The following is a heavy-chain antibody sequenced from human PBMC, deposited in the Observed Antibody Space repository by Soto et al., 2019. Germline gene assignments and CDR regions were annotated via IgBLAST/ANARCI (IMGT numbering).Heavy chain of an antibody. V-gene: IGHV3-21*04. CDR3: AGARYDYYDSSGYYSKDY. J-gene: IGHJ4*02. CDR2: ISSSSSYI. D-gene: IGHD3-22*01. CDR1: GFTFSSYS. Sequence: GGSLRLSCAASGFTFSSYSMNWVRQAPGKGLEWVSSISSSSSYIYYADSVKGRFTISRDNAKNSLYLQMSSLRSEDTAVYYCAGARYDYYDSSGYYSKDYWGQGTLVTVSS.